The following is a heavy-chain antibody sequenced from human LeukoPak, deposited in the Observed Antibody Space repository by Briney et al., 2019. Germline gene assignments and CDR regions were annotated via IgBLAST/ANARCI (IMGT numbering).Heavy chain of an antibody. CDR1: GFTFTSYW. Sequence: GGSLRLSCAASGFTFTSYWMSWVRQAPGKGLEWVANIKEDGSEKYYVDSVKGRFTISRDNAKNSLYLQMTSLRAEDTAVYYCARGAGYCSSTSCYDYYYMDVWGKGTTVTVSS. J-gene: IGHJ6*03. CDR2: IKEDGSEK. V-gene: IGHV3-7*01. CDR3: ARGAGYCSSTSCYDYYYMDV. D-gene: IGHD2-2*01.